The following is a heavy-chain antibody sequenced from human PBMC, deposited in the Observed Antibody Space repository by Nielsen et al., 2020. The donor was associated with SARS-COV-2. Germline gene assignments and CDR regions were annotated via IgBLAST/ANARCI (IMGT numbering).Heavy chain of an antibody. V-gene: IGHV3-23*01. J-gene: IGHJ6*02. CDR2: ITDTGVAT. CDR1: GFTFSTYA. Sequence: GGSLRLSCAASGFTFSTYAMSWVRQAPGKGLEWVSTITDTGVATYYADSVKGRFYISRDNSKNTLYLQMNSLRAEDTALYYCARGYLAAPYYYGMDVWGQGTKVTVSS. CDR3: ARGYLAAPYYYGMDV. D-gene: IGHD6-13*01.